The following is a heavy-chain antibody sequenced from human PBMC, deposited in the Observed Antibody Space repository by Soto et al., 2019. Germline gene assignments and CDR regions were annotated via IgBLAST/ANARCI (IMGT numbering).Heavy chain of an antibody. CDR3: ARDRYCSSTSCYSEIDP. CDR2: ISAYNGNT. Sequence: SLKVSCKASGYTFTSYGISWVRQAPGQGLEWMGWISAYNGNTNYAQKLQGRVTMTTDTSTRTAYMELRSLRSDDTAVYYCARDRYCSSTSCYSEIDPWGQGTLVTVSS. V-gene: IGHV1-18*01. J-gene: IGHJ5*02. CDR1: GYTFTSYG. D-gene: IGHD2-2*01.